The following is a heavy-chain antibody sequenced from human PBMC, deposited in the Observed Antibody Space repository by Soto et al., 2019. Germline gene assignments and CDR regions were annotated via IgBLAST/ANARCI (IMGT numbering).Heavy chain of an antibody. V-gene: IGHV3-33*01. D-gene: IGHD3-22*01. Sequence: QVQLVESGGGVVQPGRSLRLSCAASGFTFSSYGMHWVRQAPGKGLEWVAAIWYDGSNKYYADSVKGRFTISRDNSKNTLYLEMNSLRAEDTAVYYCARDSSSGYYAPGFDYWGQGTLVTVSS. CDR1: GFTFSSYG. CDR2: IWYDGSNK. CDR3: ARDSSSGYYAPGFDY. J-gene: IGHJ4*02.